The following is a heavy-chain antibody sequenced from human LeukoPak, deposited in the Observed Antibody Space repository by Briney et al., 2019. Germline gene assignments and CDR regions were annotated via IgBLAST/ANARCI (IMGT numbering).Heavy chain of an antibody. CDR1: GGSISSGSYY. CDR2: IYTSGST. V-gene: IGHV4-61*02. D-gene: IGHD2-15*01. J-gene: IGHJ5*02. CDR3: ARDMGHIVVVVAATLGWFDP. Sequence: SQTLSLTCTVSGGSISSGSYYWSWIRQLAGKGLEWIGRIYTSGSTNYNPSLKSRVTISVDKSKNQFSLKLSSVTAADTAVYYCARDMGHIVVVVAATLGWFDPWGQGTLVTVSS.